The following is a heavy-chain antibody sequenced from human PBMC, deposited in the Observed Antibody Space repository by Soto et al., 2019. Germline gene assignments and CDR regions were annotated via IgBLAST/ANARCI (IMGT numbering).Heavy chain of an antibody. V-gene: IGHV4-39*01. CDR1: GGSISSSSYY. CDR2: IYYSGST. J-gene: IGHJ4*02. CDR3: ATLIDYLVGDYY. D-gene: IGHD3-10*01. Sequence: PSETLSLTCTVSGGSISSSSYYWGWIRQPPGKGLEWIGSIYYSGSTYYNPSLKSRVTISVDTSKNQFSLKLSSVTAADTAVYYCATLIDYLVGDYYWGQGTLVTVSS.